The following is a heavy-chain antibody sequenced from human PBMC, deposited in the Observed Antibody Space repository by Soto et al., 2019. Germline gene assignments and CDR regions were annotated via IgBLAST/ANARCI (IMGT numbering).Heavy chain of an antibody. V-gene: IGHV1-24*01. CDR2: FDPEDGET. Sequence: ASVKVSCKVSGYTLTELSMHWVRQAPGKGLEWMGGFDPEDGETIYAQKFQGRVTMTEDTSTDTAYMELSSLRSEDTAVYYCATARYGGPIDYYYYMDVWGKGTTVTVSS. CDR3: ATARYGGPIDYYYYMDV. D-gene: IGHD4-17*01. CDR1: GYTLTELS. J-gene: IGHJ6*03.